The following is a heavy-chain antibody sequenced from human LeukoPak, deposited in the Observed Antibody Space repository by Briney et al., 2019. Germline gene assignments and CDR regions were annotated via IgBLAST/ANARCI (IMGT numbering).Heavy chain of an antibody. D-gene: IGHD5-12*01. V-gene: IGHV1-18*01. Sequence: ASVKVSCKASGDTFPTYGISWVRQAPGQGLEWMGWISAYNGNTNNAQKLQGRVTMTTDTSTSTSYMELRSLRSDDTAVCYCARDGERGYSGDDHFYGMDVWGQGTTVTVSS. CDR1: GDTFPTYG. J-gene: IGHJ6*01. CDR3: ARDGERGYSGDDHFYGMDV. CDR2: ISAYNGNT.